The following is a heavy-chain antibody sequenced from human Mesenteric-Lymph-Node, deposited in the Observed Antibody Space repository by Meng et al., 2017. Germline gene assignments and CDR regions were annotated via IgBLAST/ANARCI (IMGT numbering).Heavy chain of an antibody. J-gene: IGHJ6*02. V-gene: IGHV3-23*01. CDR1: GLTLSSYA. D-gene: IGHD3-3*01. CDR3: AKGPTLFGIFIQYSNYYGVDV. Sequence: GESLKISCAASGLTLSSYAMSWVRQAPGKGLEWVAAISSGGDSRYHADSVRGRFTISRDNSRNTLYLQMNSLRTEDTAVYFCAKGPTLFGIFIQYSNYYGVDVWGQGTTVTVSS. CDR2: ISSGGDSR.